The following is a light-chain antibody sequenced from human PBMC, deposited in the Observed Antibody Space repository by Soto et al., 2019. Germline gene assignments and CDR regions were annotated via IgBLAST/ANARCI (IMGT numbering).Light chain of an antibody. CDR3: QQYGSSPWT. CDR1: QSVSSN. J-gene: IGKJ1*01. Sequence: EIVMTQSPATLSVSPGERATLSCRASQSVSSNLAWYQQKPGQAPRLLIYGASTRATGILARFSGSGSGTEFTLTISSLQSEDFAVYHCQQYGSSPWTFGQGTKVDNK. CDR2: GAS. V-gene: IGKV3-15*01.